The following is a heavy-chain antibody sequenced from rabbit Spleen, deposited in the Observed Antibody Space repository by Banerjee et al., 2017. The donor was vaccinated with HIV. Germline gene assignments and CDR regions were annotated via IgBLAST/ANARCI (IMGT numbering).Heavy chain of an antibody. CDR1: GFSFSDRDV. D-gene: IGHD6-1*01. CDR2: INTYTARP. Sequence: QEQLVESGGGLVKPEGSLTLTCKASGFSFSDRDVMCWVRQAPGKGLQWIACINTYTARPVYATWAKGRFTISRENTQNTVYLQLDSLTAADTATYFCVREAGYGGYPYANLWGPGTLVTVS. V-gene: IGHV1S45*01. J-gene: IGHJ4*01. CDR3: VREAGYGGYPYANL.